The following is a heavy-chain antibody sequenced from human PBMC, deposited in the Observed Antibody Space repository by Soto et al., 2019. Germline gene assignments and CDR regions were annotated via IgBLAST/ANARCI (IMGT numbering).Heavy chain of an antibody. J-gene: IGHJ4*02. V-gene: IGHV4-30-4*01. D-gene: IGHD4-17*01. Sequence: SEPLTLTCIVSGASIRDGDYYWGWLRQPPGKGPEWIWIIDYTGCTHYTPTLTGAVSMSVDTSANQFSLKVNFVTAADSAVYYCARVGYGDYGRVFYFDFGGRETLVTGFS. CDR1: GASIRDGDYY. CDR3: ARVGYGDYGRVFYFDF. CDR2: IDYTGCT.